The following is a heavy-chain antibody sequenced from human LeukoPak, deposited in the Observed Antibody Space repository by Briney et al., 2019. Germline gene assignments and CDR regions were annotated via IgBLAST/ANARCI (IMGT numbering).Heavy chain of an antibody. Sequence: PSETLSLTCTVSGGSISSHYWSWIRQPPGKGLEWIGYIYYSENTNYNPSLKSRVTISVDTSKNQFSLKLTSVTAADTAVYYCARSYSSSWYGDFQHWGQGTLVTVSS. V-gene: IGHV4-59*11. CDR2: IYYSENT. CDR1: GGSISSHY. J-gene: IGHJ1*01. D-gene: IGHD6-13*01. CDR3: ARSYSSSWYGDFQH.